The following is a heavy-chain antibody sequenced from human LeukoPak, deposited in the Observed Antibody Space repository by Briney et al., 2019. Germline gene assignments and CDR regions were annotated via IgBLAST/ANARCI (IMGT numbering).Heavy chain of an antibody. V-gene: IGHV3-7*01. CDR3: VGDPGDY. CDR1: GFSFSTNW. Sequence: GGSLRLSCGASGFSFSTNWMSWVRQAPGKGLEWVAHIKHDGTEKYYVDSVKGRFTISRDNAENSLYLQMNTLRAEDTAVYYCVGDPGDYWGQGTLVTVSS. J-gene: IGHJ4*02. CDR2: IKHDGTEK.